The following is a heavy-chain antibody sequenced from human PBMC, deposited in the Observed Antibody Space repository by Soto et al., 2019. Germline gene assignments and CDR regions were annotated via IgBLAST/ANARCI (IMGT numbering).Heavy chain of an antibody. J-gene: IGHJ5*01. Sequence: ASVKVSCAASGYPLTGKYLHWVWQAPVPGLEWMGWINPSSGGTKEAQKFRGRVTMTRDTSISAAYMELSRLTSDDTAVYYCAKGCSSGTEWLDPRGKQFLFRVDS. CDR2: INPSSGGT. V-gene: IGHV1-2*02. CDR3: AKGCSSGTEWLDPRGKQFLFRVDS. CDR1: GYPLTGKY. D-gene: IGHD3-3*01.